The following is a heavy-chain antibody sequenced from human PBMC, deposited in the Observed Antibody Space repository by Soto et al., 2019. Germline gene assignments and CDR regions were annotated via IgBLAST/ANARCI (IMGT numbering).Heavy chain of an antibody. CDR2: INPNSGGT. CDR3: ARPYYDSSGPQNYYFDY. J-gene: IGHJ4*02. D-gene: IGHD3-22*01. Sequence: ASVKVSCKASGYTFTGYYMHWVRQAPGRGLEWMGWINPNSGGTNYAQKFQGRVTMTRDTSISTAYMELSRLGSDDTAVYYCARPYYDSSGPQNYYFDYWGQGTLVTVSS. CDR1: GYTFTGYY. V-gene: IGHV1-2*02.